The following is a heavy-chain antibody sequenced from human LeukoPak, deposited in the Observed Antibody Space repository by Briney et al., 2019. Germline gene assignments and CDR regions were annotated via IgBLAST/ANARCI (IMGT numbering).Heavy chain of an antibody. Sequence: GGSLRLSCAASGFTFSGHGMRWVRQAPGKGLEWVAAVSGSGDTTYYADSVKGRFTISRDNSKNTLYLQMNTLRAEDTAVYYCATTKQARRYFDYWGQGTLVTVSS. D-gene: IGHD1-1*01. V-gene: IGHV3-23*01. CDR2: VSGSGDTT. CDR3: ATTKQARRYFDY. CDR1: GFTFSGHG. J-gene: IGHJ4*02.